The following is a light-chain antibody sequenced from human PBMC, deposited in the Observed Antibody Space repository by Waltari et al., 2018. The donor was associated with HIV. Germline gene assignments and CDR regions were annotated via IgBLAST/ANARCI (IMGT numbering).Light chain of an antibody. V-gene: IGKV3-15*01. CDR2: GAS. CDR1: QSVSSN. Sequence: EIVMTQSPANLSVSPGERATLSCRASQSVSSNLAWYQQKPGQAPRLLIYGASTRATGIPARFSGSGSGTEFTLTISSLQSGDFAVYYCQQYNNWPPTFGQGTELEIK. CDR3: QQYNNWPPT. J-gene: IGKJ2*01.